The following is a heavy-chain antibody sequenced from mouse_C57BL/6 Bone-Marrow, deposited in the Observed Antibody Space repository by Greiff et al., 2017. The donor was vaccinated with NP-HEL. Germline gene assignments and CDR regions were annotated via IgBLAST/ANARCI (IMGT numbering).Heavy chain of an antibody. CDR1: GYAFTNYL. J-gene: IGHJ2*01. D-gene: IGHD3-3*01. CDR3: ARGERDPFFDY. CDR2: INPGSGGT. Sequence: VQLQQSGAELVRPGTSVKVSCKASGYAFTNYLIEWVKQRPGQGLEWIGVINPGSGGTNYNEKFKGKATLTADKSSSTAYMQLSSLTSEDSAVYFCARGERDPFFDYWGQGTTLTVSS. V-gene: IGHV1-54*01.